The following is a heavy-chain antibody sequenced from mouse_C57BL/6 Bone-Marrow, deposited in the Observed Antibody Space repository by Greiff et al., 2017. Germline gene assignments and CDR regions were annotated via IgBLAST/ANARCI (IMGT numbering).Heavy chain of an antibody. CDR2: INPSTGGT. V-gene: IGHV1-43*01. J-gene: IGHJ2*01. Sequence: VQLKQSGPELVKPGASVKISCKASGYSFTGYYMHWVKQSSEKSLEWIGEINPSTGGTSYNQKFKGKATLTVDQSSSTAYMQLKSLTSEDSAVYYCARKDYGSSLYYFDYWGQGTTLTVSS. CDR1: GYSFTGYY. CDR3: ARKDYGSSLYYFDY. D-gene: IGHD1-1*01.